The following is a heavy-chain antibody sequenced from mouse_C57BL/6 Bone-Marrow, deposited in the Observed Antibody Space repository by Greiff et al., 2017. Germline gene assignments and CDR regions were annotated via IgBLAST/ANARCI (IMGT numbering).Heavy chain of an antibody. D-gene: IGHD5-1*01. J-gene: IGHJ1*03. CDR3: ARKGSTWYFDV. CDR2: IYPGDGDT. CDR1: GYAFSSSW. Sequence: QVQLQQSGPELVKPGASVKISCKASGYAFSSSWMNWVKQRPGKGLEWIGRIYPGDGDTNYNGKFKGKATLTADKSSSTAYMQLSSLTSEDSAVYVCARKGSTWYFDVWGTGTTVTVSS. V-gene: IGHV1-82*01.